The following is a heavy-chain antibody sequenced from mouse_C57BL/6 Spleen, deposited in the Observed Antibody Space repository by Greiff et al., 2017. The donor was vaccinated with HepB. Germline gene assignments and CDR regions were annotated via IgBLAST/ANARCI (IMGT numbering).Heavy chain of an antibody. V-gene: IGHV1-18*01. J-gene: IGHJ4*01. CDR1: GYTFTDYN. D-gene: IGHD1-1*01. Sequence: EVQLQQSGPELVKPGASVKIPCKASGYTFTDYNMDWVKQSHGKSLEWIGDINPNNGGTIYNQKFKGKATLTVDKSSSTAYMELRSLTSEDTAVYYCARGRGYYGSSYDYAMDYWGQGTSVTVSS. CDR3: ARGRGYYGSSYDYAMDY. CDR2: INPNNGGT.